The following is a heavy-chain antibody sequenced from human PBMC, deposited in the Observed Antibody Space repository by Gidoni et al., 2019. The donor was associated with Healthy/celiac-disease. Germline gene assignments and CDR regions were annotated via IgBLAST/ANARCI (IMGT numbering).Heavy chain of an antibody. D-gene: IGHD3-10*01. Sequence: GYYWSWIRQPPGKGLEWIGEINHSGSTNYNPSLKSRVTISVDTSKNQFSLKLSSVTAADTAVYYCARKGDYYGSGSYVRWFDPWGQGTLVTVSS. CDR1: GYY. CDR2: INHSGST. V-gene: IGHV4-34*01. CDR3: ARKGDYYGSGSYVRWFDP. J-gene: IGHJ5*02.